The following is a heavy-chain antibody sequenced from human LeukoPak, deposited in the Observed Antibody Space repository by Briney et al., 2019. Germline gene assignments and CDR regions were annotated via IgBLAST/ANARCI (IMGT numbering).Heavy chain of an antibody. Sequence: ASVKVSCKASGYTFTGYYMHWVRQAPGQGLEWMGWINPNSGGTNYAQKFQGRVTMTRDTSISTAYMELSRLRSDDTAVYYCARERGIVVVVAATSNDFDYWGQGTLVTVSS. J-gene: IGHJ4*02. CDR2: INPNSGGT. CDR3: ARERGIVVVVAATSNDFDY. V-gene: IGHV1-2*02. CDR1: GYTFTGYY. D-gene: IGHD2-15*01.